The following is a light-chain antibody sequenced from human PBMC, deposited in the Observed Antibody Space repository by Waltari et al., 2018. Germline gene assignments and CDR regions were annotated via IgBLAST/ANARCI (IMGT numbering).Light chain of an antibody. CDR2: GTF. V-gene: IGKV3-20*01. J-gene: IGKJ4*01. CDR1: QTIRTTY. CDR3: QQYDISPLT. Sequence: EIVLTQSPGTLSLSPGEGATLSCRTRQTIRTTYLAWYQQKPGQAPTLLIYGTFSRATGIPDRFTGSGSGTDFSLTISSLEAEDFATYYCQQYDISPLTFGGGTKVEIK.